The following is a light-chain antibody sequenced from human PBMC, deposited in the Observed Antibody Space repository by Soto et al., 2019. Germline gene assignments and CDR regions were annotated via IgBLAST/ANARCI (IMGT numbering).Light chain of an antibody. CDR1: QSLLHSNGYNY. CDR2: LGS. J-gene: IGKJ1*01. Sequence: MVMTQSPLSLPVTPGEPASISCRSSQSLLHSNGYNYLDWYLQKPGQSPQLLIYLGSNRASGVPDRFSGSGSGTDFTLKISRVEAEDVGVYYCMQPLQSWTFGQGTKVDIK. V-gene: IGKV2-28*01. CDR3: MQPLQSWT.